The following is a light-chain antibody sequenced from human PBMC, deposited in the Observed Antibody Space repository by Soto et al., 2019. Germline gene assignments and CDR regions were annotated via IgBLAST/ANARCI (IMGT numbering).Light chain of an antibody. CDR1: SGDVGTYNL. Sequence: QSVLTQPASVSGSPGQSITISCIGTSGDVGTYNLVSWYQQHPDKAPKLIIYEDTKRPSGVSSRVSGSKSGNTASLTISGLQAEYAADYYCCSYAGSYTVIFGGGTQLTVL. J-gene: IGLJ2*01. CDR3: CSYAGSYTVI. V-gene: IGLV2-23*01. CDR2: EDT.